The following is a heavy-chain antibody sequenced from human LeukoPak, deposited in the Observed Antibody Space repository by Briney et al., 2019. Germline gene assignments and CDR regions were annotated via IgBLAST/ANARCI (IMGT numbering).Heavy chain of an antibody. D-gene: IGHD3-3*01. Sequence: GGSLRLSCAASGFTFSDYYMSWLRQAPGKGLEWVSYISSSGSTIYCADSVKGRFTISRDNAKNSLYLQMNSLRAEGTAVYYCARGSFWSGYYTGASYYFDYWGQGTLVTVSS. J-gene: IGHJ4*02. CDR2: ISSSGSTI. CDR1: GFTFSDYY. CDR3: ARGSFWSGYYTGASYYFDY. V-gene: IGHV3-11*04.